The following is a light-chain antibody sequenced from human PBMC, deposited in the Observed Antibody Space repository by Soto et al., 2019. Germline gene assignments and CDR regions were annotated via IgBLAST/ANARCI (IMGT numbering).Light chain of an antibody. J-gene: IGKJ1*01. CDR1: QSVSSSY. Sequence: EIVLTQSPGTLSLSAGGRATLSCRASQSVSSSYLAWYQQKPGQAPRLLIYGASNRVTGIPDRFSGSGSGTDFTLTITRLEPDDFAVYYCQQYGGSPGTFGQGTKVEIK. V-gene: IGKV3-20*01. CDR3: QQYGGSPGT. CDR2: GAS.